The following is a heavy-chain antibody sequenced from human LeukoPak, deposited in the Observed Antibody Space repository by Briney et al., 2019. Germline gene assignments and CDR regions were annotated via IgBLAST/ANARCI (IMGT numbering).Heavy chain of an antibody. D-gene: IGHD5-12*01. CDR2: ISGSGGST. CDR1: GFTFSSYA. Sequence: GGSLRLSCAASGFTFSSYAMSWVRQAPGKGLEWVSAISGSGGSTYYADSVKGRFTISRDNSKNTLYLQMNSLRAEDTAVYYCAKDRVGSGYDYRPDAFDIWGQGTMVTVSS. CDR3: AKDRVGSGYDYRPDAFDI. V-gene: IGHV3-23*01. J-gene: IGHJ3*02.